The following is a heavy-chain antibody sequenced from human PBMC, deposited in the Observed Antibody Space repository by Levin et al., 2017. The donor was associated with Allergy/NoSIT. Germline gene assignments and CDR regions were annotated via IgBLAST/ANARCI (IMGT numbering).Heavy chain of an antibody. CDR1: GFTFSSYW. J-gene: IGHJ6*02. CDR2: IKQDGSEK. V-gene: IGHV3-7*01. D-gene: IGHD1-26*01. Sequence: GESLKISCAASGFTFSSYWMSWVRQAPGKGLEWVANIKQDGSEKYYVDSVKGRFTISRDNAKNSLYLQMNSLRAEDTAVYYCARVWPRWELLSYYYYGMDVWGQGTTVTVSS. CDR3: ARVWPRWELLSYYYYGMDV.